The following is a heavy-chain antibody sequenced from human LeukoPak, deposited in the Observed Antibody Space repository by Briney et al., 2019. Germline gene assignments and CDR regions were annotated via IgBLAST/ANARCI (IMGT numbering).Heavy chain of an antibody. Sequence: GGSLRLSCTASGFTFSSFGMHWVRQAPGKGLEWVSYISDSSSITYYADSVKGRFTISRDNAKNSLSLQLNSLRDEDTAVYFCAKVIRGGYGMDVWGQGTTVTVSS. CDR3: AKVIRGGYGMDV. J-gene: IGHJ6*02. V-gene: IGHV3-48*02. D-gene: IGHD3-10*01. CDR2: ISDSSSIT. CDR1: GFTFSSFG.